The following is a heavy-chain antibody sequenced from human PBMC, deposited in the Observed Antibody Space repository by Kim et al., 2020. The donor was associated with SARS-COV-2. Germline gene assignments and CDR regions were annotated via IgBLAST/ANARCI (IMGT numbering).Heavy chain of an antibody. J-gene: IGHJ5*02. CDR1: GGSFSGYY. V-gene: IGHV4-34*01. CDR2: INHSGST. Sequence: SETLSLTCAVYGGSFSGYYWSWIRQPPGKGLEWSGEINHSGSTNYNPSLKSRVTISVDTSKNQFSLKLSSVTAAATAVYYCARGLIQLWLSRSNWFDPWGQGTLVTVSS. CDR3: ARGLIQLWLSRSNWFDP. D-gene: IGHD5-18*01.